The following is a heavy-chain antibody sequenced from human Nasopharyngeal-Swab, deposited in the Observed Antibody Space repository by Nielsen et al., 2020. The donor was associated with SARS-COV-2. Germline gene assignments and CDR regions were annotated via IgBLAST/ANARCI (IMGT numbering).Heavy chain of an antibody. V-gene: IGHV3-21*01. CDR2: ISSSSSYI. J-gene: IGHJ6*02. CDR1: GFTFNKYN. CDR3: ARDGLDYDFWSAYFMDV. Sequence: GGSLRLFCAASGFTFNKYNFNWVRQAPGKGLEWVSSISSSSSYIYYADSVKGRFTISRDNAKNSFSLQMNSLRAEDTAVYYCARDGLDYDFWSAYFMDVWGQGTTVTVSS. D-gene: IGHD3-3*01.